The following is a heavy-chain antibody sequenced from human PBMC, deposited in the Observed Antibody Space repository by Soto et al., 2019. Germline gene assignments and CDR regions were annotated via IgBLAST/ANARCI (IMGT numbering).Heavy chain of an antibody. CDR2: IGTAGDT. D-gene: IGHD3-9*01. CDR3: ARVEKLVRLNYDSYGMDV. V-gene: IGHV3-13*04. J-gene: IGHJ6*02. Sequence: CGPLNLSCAPSGFTFTSYDMHWVLQATGKGLEWVSAIGTAGDTYYPGSVKGRFTISRENAKNSLYLQMNSLRAGDTAVYYCARVEKLVRLNYDSYGMDVWGQGT. CDR1: GFTFTSYD.